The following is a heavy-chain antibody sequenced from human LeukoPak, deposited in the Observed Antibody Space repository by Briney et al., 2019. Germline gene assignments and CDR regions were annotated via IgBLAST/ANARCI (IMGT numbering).Heavy chain of an antibody. D-gene: IGHD2-15*01. V-gene: IGHV5-51*01. CDR2: IYPGDSDT. J-gene: IGHJ4*02. Sequence: GESLKISCKSSGYSYTSYWIGWVRQMPGKGLEWMGIIYPGDSDTRYSRSFQGQVTISADKSLRTAYLQWRSLKASDTGIYFCARLGGPHSPFDNWGQGTRVIVSS. CDR3: ARLGGPHSPFDN. CDR1: GYSYTSYW.